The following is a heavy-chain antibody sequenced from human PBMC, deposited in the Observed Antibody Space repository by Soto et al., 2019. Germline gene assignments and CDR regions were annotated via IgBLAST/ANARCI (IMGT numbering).Heavy chain of an antibody. V-gene: IGHV4-59*01. CDR1: GGSISSYY. CDR3: ARVGRMATNNQPSLNFDY. D-gene: IGHD5-12*01. CDR2: IYYSGST. J-gene: IGHJ4*02. Sequence: SETLSLTCTVSGGSISSYYWSWIRQPPGKGLEWIGYIYYSGSTNYNPSLKSRVTISVDTSKNQFSLKLSSVTAADTAVYYCARVGRMATNNQPSLNFDYWGQGTLVTVSS.